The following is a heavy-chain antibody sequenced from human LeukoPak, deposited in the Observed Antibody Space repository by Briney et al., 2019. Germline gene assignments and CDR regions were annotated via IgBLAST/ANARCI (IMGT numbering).Heavy chain of an antibody. CDR2: ISYDGSNK. CDR3: ARDPNTYYYGSGSYPDY. D-gene: IGHD3-10*01. Sequence: SCKASGYTFTSYAMHWVRQAPGKGLEWVAVISYDGSNKYYADSVKGRFTISRDNSKNTLYLQMNSLRAEDTAVYYCARDPNTYYYGSGSYPDYWGQGTLVTVSS. CDR1: GYTFTSYA. V-gene: IGHV3-30-3*01. J-gene: IGHJ4*02.